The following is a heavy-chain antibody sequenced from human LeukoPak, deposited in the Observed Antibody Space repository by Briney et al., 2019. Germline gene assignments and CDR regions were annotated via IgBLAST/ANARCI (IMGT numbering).Heavy chain of an antibody. CDR3: AGERFVGYSYGTH. V-gene: IGHV4-39*07. J-gene: IGHJ4*02. CDR2: IYYSGST. CDR1: GGSISSSSYY. Sequence: SETLSLTCTVSGGSISSSSYYWGWIRQPPGKGLEWIGSIYYSGSTYYNPSLKSRVTISVDTSKNQFSLKLSSVTAADTAVYYCAGERFVGYSYGTHWGQGTLVTVSS. D-gene: IGHD5-18*01.